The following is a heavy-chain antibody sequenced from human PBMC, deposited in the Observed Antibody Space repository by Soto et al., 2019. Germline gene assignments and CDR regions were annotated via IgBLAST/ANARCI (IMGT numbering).Heavy chain of an antibody. D-gene: IGHD6-19*01. CDR3: AKPVAGTVYGMDV. V-gene: IGHV3-9*01. CDR2: ISWNSGSI. J-gene: IGHJ6*02. Sequence: GGSLRLSCAASGFTFDDYAMHWVRQAPGKGLEWVSGISWNSGSIGYADSVKGRFTISRDNAKNSLYLQMNSLRAEDTALYYCAKPVAGTVYGMDVWGQGTTVTVSS. CDR1: GFTFDDYA.